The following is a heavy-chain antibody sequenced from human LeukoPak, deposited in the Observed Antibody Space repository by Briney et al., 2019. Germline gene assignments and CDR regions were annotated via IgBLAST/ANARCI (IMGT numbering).Heavy chain of an antibody. CDR3: ARDAVTGYSRGWYKPCPFDY. D-gene: IGHD6-19*01. J-gene: IGHJ4*02. CDR1: GLTSSSSG. Sequence: PGGSLRLSYAASGLTSSSSGMHSVRQARGKGRGWVSSIRGRSSYLFYADSVKCRFTISRDNTKNSLYLQMNSLRVDDTAVYDCARDAVTGYSRGWYKPCPFDYWGQGSLVTVSS. V-gene: IGHV3-21*01. CDR2: IRGRSSYL.